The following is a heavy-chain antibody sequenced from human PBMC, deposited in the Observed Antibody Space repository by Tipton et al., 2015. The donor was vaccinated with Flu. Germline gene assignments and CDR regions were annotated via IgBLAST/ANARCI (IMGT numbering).Heavy chain of an antibody. V-gene: IGHV1-46*01. Sequence: QLVQSGAEVKKPGASVKVSCKASGFTFTSYYIHWVRQAPGQGLEWMGIINPGDGDPTYTQKFQGRLTMTRDTSTSTVYMELSSLRSEDAAMYYCARDRTAFDIWGQGTMATVSS. CDR2: INPGDGDP. CDR3: ARDRTAFDI. J-gene: IGHJ3*02. CDR1: GFTFTSYY.